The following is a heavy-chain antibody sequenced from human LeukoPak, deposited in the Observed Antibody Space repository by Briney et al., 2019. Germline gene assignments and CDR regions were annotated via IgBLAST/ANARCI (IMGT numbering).Heavy chain of an antibody. J-gene: IGHJ4*02. CDR2: ISSSGATI. CDR3: AGEGSSWFETEF. CDR1: GFSLIDSE. Sequence: GGSLRLSCEAAGFSLIDSEVNRVRQAPGQGLEWVSYISSSGATIYYADSVRGRITVSIDNAKNSLYLQMDSLRAEDTAIYYCAGEGSSWFETEFRGKGTLVTVSP. V-gene: IGHV3-48*03. D-gene: IGHD6-13*01.